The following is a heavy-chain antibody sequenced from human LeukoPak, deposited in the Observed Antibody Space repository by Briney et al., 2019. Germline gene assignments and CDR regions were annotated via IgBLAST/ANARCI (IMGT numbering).Heavy chain of an antibody. Sequence: SETLSLTCTVSGGSISSSSYYWGWIRQPPGKGLEWIGSIYYSGSTYYNPSLKSRVTISVDTSKNQFSLKLSSVTAADTAVYYCAGRDSSGWYKNSYFDYWGQGTLVTVSS. D-gene: IGHD6-19*01. V-gene: IGHV4-39*07. CDR1: GGSISSSSYY. CDR3: AGRDSSGWYKNSYFDY. CDR2: IYYSGST. J-gene: IGHJ4*02.